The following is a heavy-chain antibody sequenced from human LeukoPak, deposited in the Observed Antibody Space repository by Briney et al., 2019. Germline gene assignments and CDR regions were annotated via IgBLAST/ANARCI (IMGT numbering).Heavy chain of an antibody. J-gene: IGHJ4*02. D-gene: IGHD6-13*01. V-gene: IGHV3-23*01. CDR2: ISGGGGGT. CDR1: GFTFSSYA. Sequence: GGSLRLSCAASGFTFSSYAMTWVRQAPGKGLEWVSTISGGGGGTYYADSVKGRFTISRDNSKNTLYLQMNSLRAEDTAVYYCAKEGSCAPYFAYWGQGTLVTVSS. CDR3: AKEGSCAPYFAY.